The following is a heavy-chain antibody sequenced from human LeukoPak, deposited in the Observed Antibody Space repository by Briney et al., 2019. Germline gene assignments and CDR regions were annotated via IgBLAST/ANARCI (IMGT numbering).Heavy chain of an antibody. CDR3: ARFQETYYGSGSYYLDV. CDR2: IYTSGST. J-gene: IGHJ6*03. CDR1: GGSISSGSYY. Sequence: PSETLSLTCTVSGGSISSGSYYWRWIRQPAGKGLEWIGRIYTSGSTNYNPSLKSRVTISVDTSKNQFSLKLSSVTAADTAVYYCARFQETYYGSGSYYLDVWGKGTTVTVSS. V-gene: IGHV4-61*02. D-gene: IGHD3-10*01.